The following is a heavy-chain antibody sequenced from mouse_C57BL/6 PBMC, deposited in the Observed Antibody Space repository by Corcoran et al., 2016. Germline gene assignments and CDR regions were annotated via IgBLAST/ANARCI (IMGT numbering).Heavy chain of an antibody. D-gene: IGHD1-1*01. J-gene: IGHJ2*01. CDR1: GYTFTTYG. CDR3: ARTGYYPVYFDY. V-gene: IGHV9-3*01. CDR2: INTYSGVP. Sequence: QIQLVQSGPELKKPGGTVKISCKASGYTFTTYGMSWVKQAPGKGLKWMGWINTYSGVPTYADDFKGRFAFSLETSASTAYLQINNLKNEDTATYCCARTGYYPVYFDYWGQGPTLTVSS.